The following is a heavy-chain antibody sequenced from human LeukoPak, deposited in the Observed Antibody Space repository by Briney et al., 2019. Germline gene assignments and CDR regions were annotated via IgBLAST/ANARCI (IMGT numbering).Heavy chain of an antibody. CDR1: GYTFTGYY. D-gene: IGHD3-22*01. V-gene: IGHV1-2*02. CDR2: INPNSGGT. Sequence: ASVTVSCKASGYTFTGYYMHWVRQAPGQGLEWMGWINPNSGGTNYAQKCQGRVTMTRDTSISTAYMELSRLRSDDTAVYYCARSGSGYYFIDYWGQGTLVTVSS. CDR3: ARSGSGYYFIDY. J-gene: IGHJ4*02.